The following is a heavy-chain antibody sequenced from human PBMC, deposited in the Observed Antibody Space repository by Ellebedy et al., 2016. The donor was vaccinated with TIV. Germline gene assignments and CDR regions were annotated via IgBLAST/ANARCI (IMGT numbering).Heavy chain of an antibody. CDR2: ISSSSSYI. Sequence: PGGSLRLSCAASGFTFSSYSMNWVRQAPGKGLEWVSSISSSSSYIYYADSVKGRFTISRENAKNSLYLQMNSLKTEDTAVYYGTTRPPPYGDYPLDYWGQGTLVTVSP. CDR3: TTRPPPYGDYPLDY. V-gene: IGHV3-21*03. CDR1: GFTFSSYS. J-gene: IGHJ4*02. D-gene: IGHD4-17*01.